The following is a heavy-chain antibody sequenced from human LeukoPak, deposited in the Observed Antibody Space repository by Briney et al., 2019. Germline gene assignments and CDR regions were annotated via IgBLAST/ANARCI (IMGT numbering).Heavy chain of an antibody. V-gene: IGHV3-30*18. Sequence: GGPLRLSCVASGLSFSGQWLNWVRQAPGKGLEWVAVISYDGSNKYFADSVKGRFTISRDNSKNTLYLQMNGLRAEDTAVYYCAKDGCRITSCHVLVDPWGQGTLVTVSS. J-gene: IGHJ5*02. D-gene: IGHD2-2*01. CDR3: AKDGCRITSCHVLVDP. CDR1: GLSFSGQW. CDR2: ISYDGSNK.